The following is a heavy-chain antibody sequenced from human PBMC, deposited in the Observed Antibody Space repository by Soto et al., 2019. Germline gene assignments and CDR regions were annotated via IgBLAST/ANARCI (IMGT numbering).Heavy chain of an antibody. CDR1: GYSFAGYW. D-gene: IGHD3-10*01. CDR2: IDPSDSQT. J-gene: IGHJ6*02. Sequence: GESLKISCKGSGYSFAGYWITWVRQKPGKGLEWMGRIDPSDSQTYYSPSFQGQVTISADKSISTAYLQWSSLKASDTAMYYCASAYGSGSDHYYYYGMDVWGQGTTVTVSS. V-gene: IGHV5-10-1*04. CDR3: ASAYGSGSDHYYYYGMDV.